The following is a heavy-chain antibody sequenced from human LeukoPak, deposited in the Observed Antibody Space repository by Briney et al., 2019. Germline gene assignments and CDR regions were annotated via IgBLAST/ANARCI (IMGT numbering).Heavy chain of an antibody. D-gene: IGHD6-13*01. CDR1: GGSFSGYY. CDR2: LNDTGGT. J-gene: IGHJ4*02. Sequence: SGTLSLTRAVSGGSFSGYYWSWICQTPGKGLERVGGLNDTGGTTYNPSLQRRADISAATSKTQFSLKLNLGTAAATALSYCAGGRRCSSWGRGTLVTVSS. V-gene: IGHV4-34*01. CDR3: AGGRRCSS.